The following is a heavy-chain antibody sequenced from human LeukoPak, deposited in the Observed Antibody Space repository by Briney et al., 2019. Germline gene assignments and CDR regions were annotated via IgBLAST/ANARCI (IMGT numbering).Heavy chain of an antibody. CDR2: ISSSSSYT. V-gene: IGHV3-11*05. D-gene: IGHD5-24*01. CDR3: ARDLVEMATGLGFDY. CDR1: GFTFSDYY. Sequence: GGSLTLSCAASGFTFSDYYMSWIRQAPGKGLEWVSYISSSSSYTNYADSVKGRFTIFRDNAKNSLYLQMNSLRAEDTAVYYCARDLVEMATGLGFDYWGQGTLVTVSS. J-gene: IGHJ4*02.